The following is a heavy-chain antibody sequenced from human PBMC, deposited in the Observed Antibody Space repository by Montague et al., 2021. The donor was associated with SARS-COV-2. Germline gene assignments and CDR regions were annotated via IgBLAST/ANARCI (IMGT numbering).Heavy chain of an antibody. J-gene: IGHJ4*02. CDR2: IYHSGST. CDR1: GRSISSSKW. CDR3: ASRGAGWFGSNPERFDY. Sequence: SETLSLTCAVSGRSISSSKWWSWVRQSPGKGLEWIGEIYHSGSTNYNPSLKSRVTISVDKSKNQFSLKLSSVTAADTAVYYCASRGAGWFGSNPERFDYRGQGTLVTVSS. V-gene: IGHV4-4*02. D-gene: IGHD3-10*01.